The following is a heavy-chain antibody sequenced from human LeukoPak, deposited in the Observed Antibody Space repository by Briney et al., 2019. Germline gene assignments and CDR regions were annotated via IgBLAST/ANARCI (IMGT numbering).Heavy chain of an antibody. CDR2: ISGSGGST. Sequence: GGSLRLSCAASGFTFSSYGMSWVRQAPGKGLEWVSAISGSGGSTYYADSVKGRLTISRDNSKNTLYLQMNSLRAEDTAVYYCAKLPTRYFYWSEQYFDYWGQGTLVTVSS. V-gene: IGHV3-23*01. D-gene: IGHD3-9*01. CDR1: GFTFSSYG. J-gene: IGHJ4*02. CDR3: AKLPTRYFYWSEQYFDY.